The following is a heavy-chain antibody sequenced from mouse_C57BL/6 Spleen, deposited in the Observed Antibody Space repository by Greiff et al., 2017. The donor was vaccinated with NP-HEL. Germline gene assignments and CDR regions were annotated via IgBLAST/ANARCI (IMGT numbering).Heavy chain of an antibody. J-gene: IGHJ4*01. CDR1: GYAFSSSW. V-gene: IGHV1-82*01. CDR2: IYPGDGDT. Sequence: VQRVESGPELVKPGASVKISCKASGYAFSSSWMNWVKQRPGKGLEWIGRIYPGDGDTNYNGKFKGKATLTADKSSSTAYMQLSSLTSEDSAVYFCARNYYGSSYGAMDYWGQGTSVTVSS. CDR3: ARNYYGSSYGAMDY. D-gene: IGHD1-1*01.